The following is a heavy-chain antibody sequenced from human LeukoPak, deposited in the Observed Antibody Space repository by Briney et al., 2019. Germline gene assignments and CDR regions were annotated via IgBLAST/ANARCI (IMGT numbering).Heavy chain of an antibody. D-gene: IGHD1-14*01. CDR2: ISSSSSYT. J-gene: IGHJ4*02. Sequence: PGGSLRLSCAASGFTFSSYWMSWVRQAPGKGLEWVSYISSSSSYTNYADSVKGRFTISRDNAKNSLYLQMNSLRAEDTAVYYCARVPTGGYYFDYWGQGTLVTVSS. CDR3: ARVPTGGYYFDY. V-gene: IGHV3-21*05. CDR1: GFTFSSYW.